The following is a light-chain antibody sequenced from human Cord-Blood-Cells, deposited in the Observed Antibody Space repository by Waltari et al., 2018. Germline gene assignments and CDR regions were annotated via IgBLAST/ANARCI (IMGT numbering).Light chain of an antibody. CDR3: CSYAGSSTWV. Sequence: QSALTQPPSVSGSPGQSITISCTGTSSDVGRYNLVSWYQQHPGKAPKLMIYEGSKRPSGVSNRFSGSKSGNTASLTISGLQAEDEADYYCCSYAGSSTWVFGGGTKLTVL. CDR2: EGS. V-gene: IGLV2-23*01. J-gene: IGLJ3*02. CDR1: SSDVGRYNL.